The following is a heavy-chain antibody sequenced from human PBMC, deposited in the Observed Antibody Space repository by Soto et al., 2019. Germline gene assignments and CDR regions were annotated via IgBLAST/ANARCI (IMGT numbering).Heavy chain of an antibody. CDR3: ARAPGGYDSSGYTFDY. J-gene: IGHJ4*02. D-gene: IGHD3-22*01. CDR1: GGSVSSGDYY. V-gene: IGHV4-30-4*01. CDR2: IYYSGST. Sequence: QVQLQESGPGLVKPSQTLSLTCTVSGGSVSSGDYYWTWIRQPIGKGLEWIGYIYYSGSTYYNPSLKSRVTISVDTSKNQFSLKLSSVTAADTAVYYCARAPGGYDSSGYTFDYWGQGTLVTVSS.